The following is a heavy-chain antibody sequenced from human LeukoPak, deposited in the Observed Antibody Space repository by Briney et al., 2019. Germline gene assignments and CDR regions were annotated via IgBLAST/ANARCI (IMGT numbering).Heavy chain of an antibody. CDR2: ISGSGGST. J-gene: IGHJ4*02. V-gene: IGHV3-23*01. CDR1: GFTLSSYG. Sequence: GGSLRLSCAASGFTLSSYGMSWVRQAPGKVLEWVSAISGSGGSTYYADSVKGRFTISRDNSKNTLYLQMNSLRAEDTAVYYCAKESADTAIYFDYWGQGTLVTVSS. CDR3: AKESADTAIYFDY. D-gene: IGHD5-18*01.